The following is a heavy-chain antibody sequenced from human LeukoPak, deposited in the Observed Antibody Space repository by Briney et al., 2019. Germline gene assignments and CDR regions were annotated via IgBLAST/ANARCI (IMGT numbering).Heavy chain of an antibody. CDR3: ARALYSSRRSFDY. D-gene: IGHD6-13*01. J-gene: IGHJ4*02. Sequence: SETLSLTCTVSGGSLNNYYWSWIPQPPGKGREWIGYIYYTGTTNYNPSLKSRVSISLDTSKTQFSLKLSSVTAADTAVYYCARALYSSRRSFDYWGQGTLVTVSS. CDR2: IYYTGTT. V-gene: IGHV4-59*01. CDR1: GGSLNNYY.